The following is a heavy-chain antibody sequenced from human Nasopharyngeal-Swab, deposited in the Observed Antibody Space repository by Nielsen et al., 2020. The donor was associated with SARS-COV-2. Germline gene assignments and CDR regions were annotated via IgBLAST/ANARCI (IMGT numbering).Heavy chain of an antibody. J-gene: IGHJ4*02. CDR3: ARVKAARQYSSGWYFDPGEGSNGYYFDY. CDR2: INHSGST. V-gene: IGHV4-39*07. Sequence: SETLSLTCTVSGGSISSGGYYWSWIRQPPGKGLEWIGEINHSGSTNYNPSLKSRVTISVDTSKNQFSLKLSSVTAADTAVYYCARVKAARQYSSGWYFDPGEGSNGYYFDYWGQGTLVTVSS. CDR1: GGSISSGGYY. D-gene: IGHD6-19*01.